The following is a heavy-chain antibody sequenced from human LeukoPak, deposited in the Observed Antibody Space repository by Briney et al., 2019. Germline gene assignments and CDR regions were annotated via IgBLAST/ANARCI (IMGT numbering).Heavy chain of an antibody. D-gene: IGHD2-8*01. V-gene: IGHV5-51*01. Sequence: NPGESLKISCKGSGYSFTSYWIGWVRQMPGKGLEWLGIIYPDDSDTRYRPSFERQVIISVDQSISTAYPQWSSLKASDTATYYCARHGHCTNGVCYSNYYYYMDVWGKGTTVTVSS. CDR1: GYSFTSYW. J-gene: IGHJ6*03. CDR2: IYPDDSDT. CDR3: ARHGHCTNGVCYSNYYYYMDV.